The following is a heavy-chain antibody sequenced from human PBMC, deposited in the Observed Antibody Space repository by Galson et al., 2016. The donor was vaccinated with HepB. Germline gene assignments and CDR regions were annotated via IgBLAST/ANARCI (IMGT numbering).Heavy chain of an antibody. Sequence: SLRLSCAASGFTFTSYCMHWVRGAPGKGLVWVSHIDKDGSVIHYAGSVKGRFTISRDNAKNTLYLQMNSLRAEDTAVYYCVRSGGYLDYWGQGTLVTVSS. V-gene: IGHV3-74*01. D-gene: IGHD2-15*01. J-gene: IGHJ4*02. CDR2: IDKDGSVI. CDR3: VRSGGYLDY. CDR1: GFTFTSYC.